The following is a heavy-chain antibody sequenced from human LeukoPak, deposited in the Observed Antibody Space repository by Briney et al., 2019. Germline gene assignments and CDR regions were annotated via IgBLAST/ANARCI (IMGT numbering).Heavy chain of an antibody. CDR3: AKYQGYSSSSSDY. Sequence: QPGGSLRLSCAASGFTFSNYSMGWVRQAPGKGVGWVSAISGGGGSTYYADSVKGRFTISRDNSKNTRSLQMNSLRAGDTAVYHCAKYQGYSSSSSDYWGQGTLVTVSS. D-gene: IGHD6-6*01. J-gene: IGHJ4*02. V-gene: IGHV3-23*01. CDR1: GFTFSNYS. CDR2: ISGGGGST.